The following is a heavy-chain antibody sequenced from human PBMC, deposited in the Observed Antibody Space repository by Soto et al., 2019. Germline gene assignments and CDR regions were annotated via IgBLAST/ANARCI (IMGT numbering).Heavy chain of an antibody. D-gene: IGHD1-26*01. Sequence: ASVKVSCKVSGYTLTELSMHWVRQAPGKGLEWMGGFDPEDGETIYAQKFQGRVTITGDTSTSTAYMELSSLRSEDTAVYYCARDLLRNDDYWGQGTLVTVSS. CDR2: FDPEDGET. CDR1: GYTLTELS. J-gene: IGHJ4*02. CDR3: ARDLLRNDDY. V-gene: IGHV1-24*01.